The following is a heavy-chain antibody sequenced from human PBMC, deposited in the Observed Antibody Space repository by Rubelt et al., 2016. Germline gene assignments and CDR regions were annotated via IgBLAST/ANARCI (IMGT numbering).Heavy chain of an antibody. Sequence: QVQLVQSGAEVKKPGASVKVSCKASGYTFTSYGISWVRQAPGQGLEWMGWISAYNGNTNYAQKLQGRVTMPTETSTSPAYMELRSWCSDDTAVYYCARDPLPVRGVIMTPTHWGQGTLVTVSS. J-gene: IGHJ4*02. D-gene: IGHD3-10*01. CDR2: ISAYNGNT. CDR1: GYTFTSYG. V-gene: IGHV1-18*01. CDR3: ARDPLPVRGVIMTPTH.